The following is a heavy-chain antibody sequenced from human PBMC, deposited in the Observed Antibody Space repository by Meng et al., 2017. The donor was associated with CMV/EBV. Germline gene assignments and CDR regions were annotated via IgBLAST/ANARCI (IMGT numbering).Heavy chain of an antibody. CDR3: ARVGGDIVVVPALGYFDY. V-gene: IGHV4-34*01. J-gene: IGHJ4*02. CDR1: GWSFSGYY. CDR2: INHSGST. Sequence: SETLSLTCAVYGWSFSGYYWSWIRQPPGKGLEWIGEINHSGSTNYNPSLKSRVTISVDTSKNQFSLKLSSVTAADTAVYYCARVGGDIVVVPALGYFDYWGQGTLVTVSS. D-gene: IGHD2-2*01.